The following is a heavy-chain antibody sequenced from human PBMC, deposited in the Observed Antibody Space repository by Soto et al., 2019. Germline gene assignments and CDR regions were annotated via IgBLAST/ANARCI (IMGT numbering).Heavy chain of an antibody. D-gene: IGHD2-2*01. Sequence: GGSLRLSCAASGFTFSSYSMNWVRQAPGKGLEWVSYISSSSSTIYYADSVKGRFTISRDNAKNSLYLQMNSLRAEDTAVYYCAREEYCSSTSCYERGGALLWFGELLDGAFDISGQGTMVTVSS. CDR3: AREEYCSSTSCYERGGALLWFGELLDGAFDI. V-gene: IGHV3-48*01. CDR2: ISSSSSTI. CDR1: GFTFSSYS. J-gene: IGHJ3*02.